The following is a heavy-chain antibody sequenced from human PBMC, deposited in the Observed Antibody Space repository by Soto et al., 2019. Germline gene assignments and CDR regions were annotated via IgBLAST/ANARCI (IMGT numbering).Heavy chain of an antibody. CDR3: ARSGYYGFVY. J-gene: IGHJ4*02. CDR2: IYYTGST. CDR1: GESVIDYY. Sequence: SETLSLTCCVSGESVIDYYWILIRQPPGKGLEWIGHIYYTGSTNYNPSLKSRVTMSQDTSKNQFSLKLASVTAADTAVYYCARSGYYGFVYWGQGALVTVSS. D-gene: IGHD3-10*01. V-gene: IGHV4-59*02.